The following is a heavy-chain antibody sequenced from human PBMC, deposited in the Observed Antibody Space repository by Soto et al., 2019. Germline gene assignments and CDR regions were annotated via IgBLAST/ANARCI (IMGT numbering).Heavy chain of an antibody. CDR1: GYTFTSHD. V-gene: IGHV1-8*01. J-gene: IGHJ4*02. CDR3: ATGGNTWTLAY. Sequence: QVQLVQSGAEVKKPGASVKVSCKASGYTFTSHDFNWVRQAAGQGLEWMGWMNPNNGNTYYAEKFRGRVTMTRNTSKSTAYMELSSLRSDDAAVYYCATGGNTWTLAYWGQGTVVTVSS. CDR2: MNPNNGNT. D-gene: IGHD1-1*01.